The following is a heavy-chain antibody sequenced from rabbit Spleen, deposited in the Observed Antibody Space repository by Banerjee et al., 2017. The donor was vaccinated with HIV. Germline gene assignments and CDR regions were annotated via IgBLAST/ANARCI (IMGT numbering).Heavy chain of an antibody. V-gene: IGHV1S40*01. J-gene: IGHJ4*01. CDR2: IAGSSSGFT. Sequence: QSLEESGGDLVKPGASLTLTCTASGFSFSSSDYMCWVRQAPGKGLEWISCIAGSSSGFTYSATWAKGRFTCSKTSSTTVTLQMTSLTAADTATYFCVRDQAGDAGYGPYYFNLWGPGTLVTVS. D-gene: IGHD4-2*01. CDR1: GFSFSSSDY. CDR3: VRDQAGDAGYGPYYFNL.